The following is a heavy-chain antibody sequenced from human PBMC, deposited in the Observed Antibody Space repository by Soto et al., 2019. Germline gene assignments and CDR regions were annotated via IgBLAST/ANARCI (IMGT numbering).Heavy chain of an antibody. CDR1: GYTFTSYG. V-gene: IGHV1-18*01. Sequence: GASVKVSCKASGYTFTSYGISWVRQAPGQGLEWMGWISAYNGNTNYAQKLQGRVTMTTDTSTSTAYMELRGLRSDDTAVYYCARDYTVAGSHDAFDIWGQGTMVTVSS. J-gene: IGHJ3*02. CDR3: ARDYTVAGSHDAFDI. D-gene: IGHD6-19*01. CDR2: ISAYNGNT.